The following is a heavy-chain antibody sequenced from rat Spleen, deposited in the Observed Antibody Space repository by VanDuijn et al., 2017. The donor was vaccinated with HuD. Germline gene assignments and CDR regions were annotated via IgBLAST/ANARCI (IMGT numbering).Heavy chain of an antibody. CDR1: GFTFSTAW. CDR2: IKPKSHNYAT. Sequence: EVQVLESGGGLVQPGNSLKLSCATSGFTFSTAWMYWYRQFPEKRLEWVSRIKPKSHNYATDYTESVKGRFTNSRDDSKSSIYLQMKNLKEEDTASYYCAWSYYGSSYWGQGNLVTVSS. V-gene: IGHV6-6*01. J-gene: IGHJ3*01. CDR3: AWSYYGSSY. D-gene: IGHD1-7*01.